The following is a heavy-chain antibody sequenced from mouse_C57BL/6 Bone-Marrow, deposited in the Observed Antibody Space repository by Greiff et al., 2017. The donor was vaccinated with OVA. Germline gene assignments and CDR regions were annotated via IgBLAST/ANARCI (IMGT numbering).Heavy chain of an antibody. V-gene: IGHV1-54*01. CDR3: ARSNYYGKRDFDY. D-gene: IGHD1-1*01. CDR1: GYAFTNYL. Sequence: VQLQQSGAELVRPGTSVKVSCKASGYAFTNYLIEWVKQRPGQGLEWIGVINPGSGGTNYNEKFKGKATLTADKSSSTAYMQLSSLTSEDSAVYFCARSNYYGKRDFDYWGQGTTLTVSS. CDR2: INPGSGGT. J-gene: IGHJ2*01.